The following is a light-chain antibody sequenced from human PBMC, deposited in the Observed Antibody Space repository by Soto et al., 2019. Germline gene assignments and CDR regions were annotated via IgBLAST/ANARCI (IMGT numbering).Light chain of an antibody. J-gene: IGKJ4*01. CDR2: AAY. CDR3: QKYDNAPLT. V-gene: IGKV1-27*01. CDR1: QDISTY. Sequence: DIQMTQAPSSLSASVGDRVTITCRARQDISTYLAWYQQKPGKVPKLLSSAAYTLQSGVPPRFSGSGSGTDFTLPISSLQPEDVATYCCQKYDNAPLTFGGGTKVEIK.